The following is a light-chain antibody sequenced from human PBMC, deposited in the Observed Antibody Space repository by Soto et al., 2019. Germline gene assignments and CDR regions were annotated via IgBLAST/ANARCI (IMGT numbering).Light chain of an antibody. V-gene: IGKV1-39*01. CDR1: QSISSY. CDR3: QQSYSTWYT. CDR2: AAS. Sequence: DSQMTQSPSSLSASVGDRVTITCRASQSISSYLNWYQQKPGKDPKLLIYAASSLQSGVPSRFSGSGSGTDFTLTISSLQPEDFATYYCQQSYSTWYTFGQGTKLEIK. J-gene: IGKJ2*01.